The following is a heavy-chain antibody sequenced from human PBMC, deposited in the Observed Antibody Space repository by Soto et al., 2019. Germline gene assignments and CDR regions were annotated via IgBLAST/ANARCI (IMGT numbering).Heavy chain of an antibody. CDR2: IISNGGST. Sequence: XGSLRLACSASGVTFSSYAMHWVRQAPGKGLEYVSAIISNGGSTYYADSVKGRFTISRDNSKNTLYLQMSSLRAEDTAVYYCVVGVVIKWDYGMDVWGQGPTVTVSS. V-gene: IGHV3-64D*06. D-gene: IGHD3-3*01. J-gene: IGHJ6*02. CDR3: VVGVVIKWDYGMDV. CDR1: GVTFSSYA.